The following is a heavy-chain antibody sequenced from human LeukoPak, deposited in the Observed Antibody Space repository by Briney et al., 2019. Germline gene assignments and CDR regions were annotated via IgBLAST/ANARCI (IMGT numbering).Heavy chain of an antibody. CDR2: IRYDGSNK. D-gene: IGHD3-3*01. CDR1: GFTFSSYG. Sequence: GGSLRLSCAASGFTFSSYGMHWVRQAPGKGLEWVAFIRYDGSNKYYADSVKGRFTISRDNAKNSLYLQMNSLRAEDTAVYYCARGGPVLRFLEWLLEPFDYWGQGTLVTVSS. J-gene: IGHJ4*02. CDR3: ARGGPVLRFLEWLLEPFDY. V-gene: IGHV3-30*02.